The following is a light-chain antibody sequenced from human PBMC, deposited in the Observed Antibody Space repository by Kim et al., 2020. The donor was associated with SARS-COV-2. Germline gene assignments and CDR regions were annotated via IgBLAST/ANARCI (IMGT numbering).Light chain of an antibody. CDR2: KAS. V-gene: IGKV1-5*03. CDR3: QQYNSDWT. J-gene: IGKJ1*01. CDR1: QSISSW. Sequence: ASVGDSVTTAGRASQSISSWLAWYQQKPGKTPKLLIYKASSVESGVPSRFSGSGSGTEFTLPISSLQPDDFASYYCQQYNSDWTFGQGTKVDIK.